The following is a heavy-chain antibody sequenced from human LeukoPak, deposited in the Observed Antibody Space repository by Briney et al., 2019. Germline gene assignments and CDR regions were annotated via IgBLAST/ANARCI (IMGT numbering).Heavy chain of an antibody. Sequence: GGSLRLSCTASGFTFGDYGVTWVRQAPGKGLEWVGFIRSKAYGGTTEYAASVKGRFTISRDDSKSIAYLQMNSLKTEDTAMYYCTRIVRGADYYYYGMDVWGQGTTVTVSS. CDR3: TRIVRGADYYYYGMDV. CDR2: IRSKAYGGTT. V-gene: IGHV3-49*04. J-gene: IGHJ6*02. D-gene: IGHD1-26*01. CDR1: GFTFGDYG.